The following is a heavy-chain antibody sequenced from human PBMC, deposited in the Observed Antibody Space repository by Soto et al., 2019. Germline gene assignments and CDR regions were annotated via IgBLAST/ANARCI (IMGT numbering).Heavy chain of an antibody. J-gene: IGHJ4*02. D-gene: IGHD2-2*01. CDR2: ISYDGSNK. CDR3: AKVFLPAIVVVPAALGY. CDR1: GFTFSSYG. Sequence: QVQLVESGGGVVQPGRSLRLSCAASGFTFSSYGMHWVRQAPGKGLEWVAVISYDGSNKYYADSVKGRFTISRDNSKNPLYLQMNSLRAEDTAVYYCAKVFLPAIVVVPAALGYWGQGTLVTVSS. V-gene: IGHV3-30*18.